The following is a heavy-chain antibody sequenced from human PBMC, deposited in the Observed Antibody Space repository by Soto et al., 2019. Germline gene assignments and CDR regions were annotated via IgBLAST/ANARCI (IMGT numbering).Heavy chain of an antibody. V-gene: IGHV1-69*01. D-gene: IGHD6-19*01. Sequence: QVQLMQSGAEVKKPGSSVKVSCKASGGSFSSYAINWVRQAPGQGLEWMGGIIPMFGTPNYAQKFQGRVTITADESTHTAYMELGSLRSEDTAVYYCARVIGGSGWYGSFGSWGQGTLVTVSS. CDR3: ARVIGGSGWYGSFGS. CDR1: GGSFSSYA. CDR2: IIPMFGTP. J-gene: IGHJ4*02.